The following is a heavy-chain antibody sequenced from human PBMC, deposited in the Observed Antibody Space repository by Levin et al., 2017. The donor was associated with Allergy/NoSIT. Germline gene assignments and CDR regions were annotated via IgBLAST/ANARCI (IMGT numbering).Heavy chain of an antibody. D-gene: IGHD5-18*01. J-gene: IGHJ4*02. V-gene: IGHV3-30-3*01. CDR1: GFTFSSYA. Sequence: GGSLRLSCAASGFTFSSYAMHWVRQAPGKGLEWVAVISYDGSNKYYADSVKGRFTISRDNSKNTLYLQMNSLRAEDTAVYYCARVDTAMAHDYWGQGTLVTVSS. CDR2: ISYDGSNK. CDR3: ARVDTAMAHDY.